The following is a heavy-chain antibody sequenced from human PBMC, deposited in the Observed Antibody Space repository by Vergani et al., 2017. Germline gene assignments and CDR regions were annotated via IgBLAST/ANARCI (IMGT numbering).Heavy chain of an antibody. D-gene: IGHD7-27*01. CDR1: GFTFSDYY. V-gene: IGHV3-11*05. CDR2: ISSSSSYT. Sequence: VQLVESGGGVVRPGGSLRLSCAASGFTFSDYYMSWIRQAPGKGLEWVSYISSSSSYTNYADSVKGRFTISRDNSKNTLYLQMNSLRAEDTAVYFCAKVLGISIFDYWGQGTLVTVSS. J-gene: IGHJ4*02. CDR3: AKVLGISIFDY.